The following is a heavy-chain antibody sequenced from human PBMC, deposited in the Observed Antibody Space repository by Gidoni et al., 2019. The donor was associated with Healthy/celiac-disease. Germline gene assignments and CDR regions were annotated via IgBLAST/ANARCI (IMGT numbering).Heavy chain of an antibody. CDR3: TTYGGYSYGYGDYYYYYGMDV. J-gene: IGHJ6*02. V-gene: IGHV3-15*01. D-gene: IGHD5-18*01. CDR2: IKSKPDGGTT. Sequence: EVQLVESGGGLVKPGGSLRLSCAASGVTFSNAWMSWVREAPGKGLEWVGRIKSKPDGGTTDYAAPVKGRFTISRDDSKNTLYLQMNSLKTEDTAVYYCTTYGGYSYGYGDYYYYYGMDVWGQGTTVTVSS. CDR1: GVTFSNAW.